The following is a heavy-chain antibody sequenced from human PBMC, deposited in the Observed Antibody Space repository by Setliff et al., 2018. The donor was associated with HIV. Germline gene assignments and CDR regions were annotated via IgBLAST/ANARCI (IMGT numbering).Heavy chain of an antibody. J-gene: IGHJ4*02. Sequence: SETLSLTCTVSGGSISTYYWSWIRQPPGKGLEWIGSIYYHGSTYYNPSLKRRVTISIDTSKYQFSLQLTSVTAADTAVYYCVNPSGAMGDFDSWGQGTLVTVSS. CDR3: VNPSGAMGDFDS. D-gene: IGHD3-16*01. CDR1: GGSISTYY. CDR2: IYYHGST. V-gene: IGHV4-59*04.